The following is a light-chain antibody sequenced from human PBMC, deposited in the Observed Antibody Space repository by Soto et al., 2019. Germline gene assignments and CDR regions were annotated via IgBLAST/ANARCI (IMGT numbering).Light chain of an antibody. Sequence: DIQMTQSPSSVSASVGDRVSITCRASQGISNWLAWYQQKPGRAPKLLIYTGSSLQSGVPSRFSGTGSGTEFTLTISSLQPDDFATYYCQQYNSYWTFGQGTKVEIK. J-gene: IGKJ1*01. CDR2: TGS. CDR1: QGISNW. V-gene: IGKV1D-16*01. CDR3: QQYNSYWT.